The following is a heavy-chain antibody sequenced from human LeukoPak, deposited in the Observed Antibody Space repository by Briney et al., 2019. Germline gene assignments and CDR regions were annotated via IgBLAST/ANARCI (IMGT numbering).Heavy chain of an antibody. CDR2: IGTAGDT. Sequence: PGGSLRLSCAASGFTFSSYDMHWVRQATGKGLEWVSAIGTAGDTYYPGSVKGRFTISRENAKNSLYLQMNSLRAGDTAVYYCARSPNSIAAAGAFDYWGQGTLVTVSS. D-gene: IGHD6-13*01. J-gene: IGHJ4*02. CDR1: GFTFSSYD. V-gene: IGHV3-13*01. CDR3: ARSPNSIAAAGAFDY.